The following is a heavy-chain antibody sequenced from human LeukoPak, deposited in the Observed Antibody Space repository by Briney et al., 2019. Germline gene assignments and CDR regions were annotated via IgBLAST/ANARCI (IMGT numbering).Heavy chain of an antibody. V-gene: IGHV1-69*13. CDR1: GGTFSSYA. J-gene: IGHJ4*02. D-gene: IGHD3-22*01. Sequence: SVKVSCKASGGTFSSYAISWVRQAPGQVLEWMGGIIPLFGTADYAQKFQGRVTITADESTSTAYMELSSLRLEDTAVYYCARDLLGSASSYSSGAWDYWGQGTLVTVSS. CDR2: IIPLFGTA. CDR3: ARDLLGSASSYSSGAWDY.